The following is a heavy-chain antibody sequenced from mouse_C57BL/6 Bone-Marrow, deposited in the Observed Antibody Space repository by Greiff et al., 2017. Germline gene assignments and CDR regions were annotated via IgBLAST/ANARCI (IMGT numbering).Heavy chain of an antibody. CDR2: ICGGGST. J-gene: IGHJ3*01. CDR1: GFSLTSYG. V-gene: IGHV2-9*01. Sequence: QFQLQQSGPGLVAPSQSLSLTCTVSGFSLTSYGVDWVRQPPGQGLEWLGEICGGGSTNYNSALMSRLSNSKDNSKSQGFLKMNRPQTDDTAMYYGAKQGNLDGYYWFGYWGQGTLVTVSA. D-gene: IGHD2-3*01. CDR3: AKQGNLDGYYWFGY.